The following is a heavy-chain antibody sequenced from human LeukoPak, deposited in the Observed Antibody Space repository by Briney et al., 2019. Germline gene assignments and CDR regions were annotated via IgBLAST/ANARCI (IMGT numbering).Heavy chain of an antibody. D-gene: IGHD5-18*01. Sequence: SQTLSLTCAVSGASISSGGYSWSWIRQPPGKGLEWIGYFYHSGSTYYNPSLKSRVTISVDRSKNQFSLKLGSVTAADTAVYYCARGAAMVPGWFDLWGQGTLVTISS. CDR2: FYHSGST. J-gene: IGHJ5*02. V-gene: IGHV4-30-2*01. CDR1: GASISSGGYS. CDR3: ARGAAMVPGWFDL.